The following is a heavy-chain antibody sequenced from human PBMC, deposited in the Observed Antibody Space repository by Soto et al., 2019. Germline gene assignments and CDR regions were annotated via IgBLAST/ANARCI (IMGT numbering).Heavy chain of an antibody. CDR3: ARIAAAGYYYMDV. V-gene: IGHV4-61*01. D-gene: IGHD6-13*01. Sequence: SETLSLTCTVSGFYVSSGSYYWSWIRQPPGKGLEWIGYIYYSGSTNYNPSLKSRVTISVDTSKNTLYLQMNSLRAEDTAVYYCARIAAAGYYYMDVWGKGTTVTVSS. CDR2: IYYSGST. J-gene: IGHJ6*03. CDR1: GFYVSSGSYY.